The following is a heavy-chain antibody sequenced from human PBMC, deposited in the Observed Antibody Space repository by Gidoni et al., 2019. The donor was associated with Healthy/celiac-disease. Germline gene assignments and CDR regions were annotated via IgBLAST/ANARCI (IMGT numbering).Heavy chain of an antibody. D-gene: IGHD4-17*01. V-gene: IGHV3-48*03. CDR2: ISSSGSTI. CDR3: ARVTTVHWYFDL. J-gene: IGHJ2*01. CDR1: GFTFSSYE. Sequence: EVQLVESGGGLVHPGGSLRLSCAASGFTFSSYEMNWVRQAPGKGLEWVSYISSSGSTIYYADSVKGRFTISRDNAKNSLYLQMNSLRAEDTAVYYCARVTTVHWYFDLWGRGTLVTVSS.